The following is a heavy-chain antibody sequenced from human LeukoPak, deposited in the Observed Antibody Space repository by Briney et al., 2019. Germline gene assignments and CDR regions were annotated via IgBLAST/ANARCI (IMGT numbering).Heavy chain of an antibody. V-gene: IGHV3-48*03. D-gene: IGHD4-17*01. CDR2: ISSSGSTI. Sequence: GXSLXLSCAASGFTFSSYEMNWVRQAPGKGLEWVSYISSSGSTIYYADSVKGRFTISRDNAKNSLYLQMNSLRAEDTAVHYCARGPYGDYGQGFDYWGQGALVTVSS. J-gene: IGHJ4*02. CDR3: ARGPYGDYGQGFDY. CDR1: GFTFSSYE.